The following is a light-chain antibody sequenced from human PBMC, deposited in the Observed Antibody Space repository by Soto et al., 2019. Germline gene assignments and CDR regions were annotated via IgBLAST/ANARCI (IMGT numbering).Light chain of an antibody. Sequence: DAVLTQSPLSLPVTLGQPASISCRSSQSLVNSAGNTFLNWFQQRPGQSPRRLIYKASNRDSGVPDRFSGSGAGTDFTLKSSMVEAEDVGVYYCMQGSHWPFTFGQGTNLEIK. J-gene: IGKJ2*01. V-gene: IGKV2-30*01. CDR2: KAS. CDR3: MQGSHWPFT. CDR1: QSLVNSAGNTF.